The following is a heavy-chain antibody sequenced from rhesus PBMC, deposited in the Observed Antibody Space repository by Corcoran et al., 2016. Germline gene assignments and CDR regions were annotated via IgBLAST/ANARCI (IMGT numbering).Heavy chain of an antibody. CDR2: ISGSSGST. D-gene: IGHD3-34*01. J-gene: IGHJ4*01. V-gene: IGHV4-65*01. CDR3: ARFSDWGDYYPLFDY. Sequence: QVQLQESGPGLVKPSETLSLTCAVSGGSVSSSNWWSWIRQPPGKGLEWIGYISGSSGSTYYNPSLKSRVTISTATSKNQFSLKLSSVTAADTAVYYCARFSDWGDYYPLFDYWGQGVLVTVSS. CDR1: GGSVSSSNW.